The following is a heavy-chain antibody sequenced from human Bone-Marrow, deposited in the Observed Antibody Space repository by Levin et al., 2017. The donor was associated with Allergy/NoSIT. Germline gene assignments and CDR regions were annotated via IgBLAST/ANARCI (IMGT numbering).Heavy chain of an antibody. CDR3: SRRPHYYDSSGYYGSHAFDI. D-gene: IGHD3-22*01. CDR1: GYSFTGFY. Sequence: GASVKVSCKASGYSFTGFYLHWIRQAPRQGLEWMGWISPNSGGTNYAKKFQGRVTMSRDTSISTADMELSRLRSDDTAVYYCSRRPHYYDSSGYYGSHAFDIWGQGTMVTVSS. CDR2: ISPNSGGT. J-gene: IGHJ3*02. V-gene: IGHV1-2*02.